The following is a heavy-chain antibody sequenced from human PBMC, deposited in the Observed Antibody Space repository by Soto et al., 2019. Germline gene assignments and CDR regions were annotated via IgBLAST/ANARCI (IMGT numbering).Heavy chain of an antibody. D-gene: IGHD5-18*01. V-gene: IGHV4-59*01. CDR2: IYYSGST. CDR1: GGSISSYY. J-gene: IGHJ5*02. Sequence: SETLSLTCTVSGGSISSYYWSWIRQPPGKGLEWIGYIYYSGSTNYNPSLKSRVTISVDTSKNQFSLKLSSVTAADTAVYYCARSGYSYGSWVWFDPWGQGTLVTVS. CDR3: ARSGYSYGSWVWFDP.